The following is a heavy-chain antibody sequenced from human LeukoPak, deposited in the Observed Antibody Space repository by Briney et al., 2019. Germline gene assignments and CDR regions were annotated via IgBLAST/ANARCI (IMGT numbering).Heavy chain of an antibody. CDR1: GFTFTNFW. D-gene: IGHD1-26*01. CDR2: IKQDGSEK. Sequence: GGSLRLSCAASGFTFTNFWMSWVRQAPGTGLEWVANIKQDGSEKYYVDSVRGRFTISRDNAKNSLFLQMNSLRAEDTAVYYCARDRYSGTYLGASDIWGQGTMVTVSS. J-gene: IGHJ3*02. V-gene: IGHV3-7*01. CDR3: ARDRYSGTYLGASDI.